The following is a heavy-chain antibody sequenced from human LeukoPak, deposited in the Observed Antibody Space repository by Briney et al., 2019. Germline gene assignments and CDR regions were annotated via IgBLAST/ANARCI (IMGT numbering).Heavy chain of an antibody. Sequence: PSETLSLTCTVSGYSSSSGYYWGWNRQPPGTGLEWIGSIYHSGSTYYNPSLKSRVTISVDTSKNQFSLKLSSVTAADTAVYYCVGYGIEYFQHWGQGTLVTVSS. V-gene: IGHV4-38-2*02. D-gene: IGHD5-12*01. CDR2: IYHSGST. J-gene: IGHJ1*01. CDR1: GYSSSSGYY. CDR3: VGYGIEYFQH.